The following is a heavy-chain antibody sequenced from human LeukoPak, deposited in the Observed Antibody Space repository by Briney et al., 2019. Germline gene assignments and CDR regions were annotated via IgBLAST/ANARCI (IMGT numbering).Heavy chain of an antibody. D-gene: IGHD1-26*01. CDR3: AKDHLWSGSYYFDY. V-gene: IGHV3-30*18. Sequence: GGSLRLSCAASGFTFSSYGMHWVRQAPGKGLEWVAVISYDGSNKYYADSVKGRFTISRDNSKNTLYLQMNSLRAEDTAVYYCAKDHLWSGSYYFDYWGQRTLVTVSS. CDR2: ISYDGSNK. J-gene: IGHJ4*02. CDR1: GFTFSSYG.